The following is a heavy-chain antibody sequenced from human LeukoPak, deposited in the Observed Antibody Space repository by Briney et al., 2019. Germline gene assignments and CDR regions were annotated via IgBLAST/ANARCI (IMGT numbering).Heavy chain of an antibody. V-gene: IGHV1-24*01. Sequence: ASVKVSCKVSGYTLTELSMHWVRQAPGKGLEWMGGFDPEDGETIYAQKFQGRVTMTEDTSTDTAYMELSSLRSEDTAVYYCATVPGYCSGGSCYRNYLDYWGQGTLVTVSS. CDR1: GYTLTELS. D-gene: IGHD2-15*01. CDR3: ATVPGYCSGGSCYRNYLDY. CDR2: FDPEDGET. J-gene: IGHJ4*02.